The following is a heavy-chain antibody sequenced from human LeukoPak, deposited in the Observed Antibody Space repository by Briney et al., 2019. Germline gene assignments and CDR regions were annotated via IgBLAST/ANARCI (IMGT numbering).Heavy chain of an antibody. CDR3: ARDLGDYVGYDDFDI. CDR1: GFIFSTYE. V-gene: IGHV3-48*03. CDR2: ITGSGGKT. D-gene: IGHD4-17*01. J-gene: IGHJ3*02. Sequence: GWSLRLSCAASGFIFSTYEMNWVRQAPGRGLEWLSYITGSGGKTHYADSVKGRFTISRDNANKLLFLHMNSLRAEDTAVYYCARDLGDYVGYDDFDIWGQGTMVTVSS.